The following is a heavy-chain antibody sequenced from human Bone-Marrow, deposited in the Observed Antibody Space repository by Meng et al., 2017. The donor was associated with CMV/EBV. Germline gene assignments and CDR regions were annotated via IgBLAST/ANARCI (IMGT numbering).Heavy chain of an antibody. CDR2: ISGSGGST. D-gene: IGHD2-2*02. J-gene: IGHJ4*02. CDR1: GFTFSSYA. Sequence: GESLKISCAASGFTFSSYAMSWVRQAPGKGLEWVSAISGSGGSTYYADSVKGRFTISGDNSKNTLYLQMNSLRAEDTAVYYCARRYCSSTSCYKGSANDYWGQGTLVTVSS. CDR3: ARRYCSSTSCYKGSANDY. V-gene: IGHV3-23*01.